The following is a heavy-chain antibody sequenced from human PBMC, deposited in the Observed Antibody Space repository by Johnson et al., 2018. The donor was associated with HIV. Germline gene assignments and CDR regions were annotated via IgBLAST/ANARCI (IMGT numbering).Heavy chain of an antibody. CDR1: GFTFGDYA. V-gene: IGHV3-49*03. CDR2: IRSNPYGGTT. J-gene: IGHJ3*02. D-gene: IGHD6-6*01. Sequence: VQLVESGGGMVQPGRSLRLSCTASGFTFGDYALSWFRQAPGRGLEWVGFIRSNPYGGTTEYAESVRGRFSIPRDDSKNIAYLQMNSLKTEDTALYYCSRWGVAARPDYLFDIWGQGTMVTVSS. CDR3: SRWGVAARPDYLFDI.